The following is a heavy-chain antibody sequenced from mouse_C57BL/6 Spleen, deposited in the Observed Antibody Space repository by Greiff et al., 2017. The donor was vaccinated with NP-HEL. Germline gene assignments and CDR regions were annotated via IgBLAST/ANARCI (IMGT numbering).Heavy chain of an antibody. CDR2: IYPGDGDT. Sequence: VQLQQSGAELVKPGASVKISCKASGYAFSSYWMNWVKQRPGKGLEWIGQIYPGDGDTNYNGKFKGKATLTADKSSSTAYMQLSSLTSEDSAVYFCARSNDYDGNYYAMDYWGQGTSVTVSS. D-gene: IGHD2-4*01. V-gene: IGHV1-80*01. CDR3: ARSNDYDGNYYAMDY. J-gene: IGHJ4*01. CDR1: GYAFSSYW.